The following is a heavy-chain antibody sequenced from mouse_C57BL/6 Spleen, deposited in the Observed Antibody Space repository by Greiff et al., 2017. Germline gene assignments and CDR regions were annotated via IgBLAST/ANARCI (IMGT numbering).Heavy chain of an antibody. CDR1: GYSFTGYY. Sequence: EVKVVESGPELVKPGASVKISCKASGYSFTGYYMNWVKQSPEKSLEWIGEINPSTGGTTYNQKFKAKATLTVDKSSSTAYMQLKSLTSEDSAVYYCARSDYGSSEEDYWGQGTTLTVSS. D-gene: IGHD1-1*01. V-gene: IGHV1-42*01. J-gene: IGHJ2*01. CDR2: INPSTGGT. CDR3: ARSDYGSSEEDY.